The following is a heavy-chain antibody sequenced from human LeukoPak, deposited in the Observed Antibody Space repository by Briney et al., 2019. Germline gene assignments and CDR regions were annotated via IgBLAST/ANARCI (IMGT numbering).Heavy chain of an antibody. CDR2: INPSGGST. CDR1: GYTFTSYY. CDR3: PKTAYDILTGFPKGVDY. V-gene: IGHV1-46*01. Sequence: ASVKVSCKASGYTFTSYYMHWVRQAPGQGLEWMGIINPSGGSTSYAQKFQGRVTMTRDTSTSTVYMELSSLRSEDTAFFYWPKTAYDILTGFPKGVDYWGQGTLVTVSS. D-gene: IGHD3-9*01. J-gene: IGHJ4*02.